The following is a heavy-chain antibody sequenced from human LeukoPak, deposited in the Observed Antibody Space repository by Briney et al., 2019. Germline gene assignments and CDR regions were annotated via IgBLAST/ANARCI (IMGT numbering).Heavy chain of an antibody. V-gene: IGHV3-43*02. D-gene: IGHD3-22*01. Sequence: AGGCLRLSSAASGFTFDDYAMHCVRQAPGKGLECASLISMDGGSTYYADSVKGRFPISTDNCKNCLHLQIHSLRTEDTDLYYCAKEIYYDTSGRGRYYYYMDVWGKGTTVTVSS. J-gene: IGHJ6*03. CDR1: GFTFDDYA. CDR2: ISMDGGST. CDR3: AKEIYYDTSGRGRYYYYMDV.